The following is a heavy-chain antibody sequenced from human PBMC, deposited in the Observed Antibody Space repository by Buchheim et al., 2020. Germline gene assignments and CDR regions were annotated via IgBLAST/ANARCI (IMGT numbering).Heavy chain of an antibody. CDR2: IWYDGSNK. D-gene: IGHD5-18*01. CDR1: GFTFSSYG. Sequence: QVQLVESGGGVVQPGRSLRLSCAASGFTFSSYGMHWVRQAPGKGLEWVAVIWYDGSNKYYADSVKGRFAISRDNSKNTLYLQMNSLRAEDTAVYYCARDKNTWIQLWPAYYFDYWGQGTL. J-gene: IGHJ4*02. V-gene: IGHV3-33*01. CDR3: ARDKNTWIQLWPAYYFDY.